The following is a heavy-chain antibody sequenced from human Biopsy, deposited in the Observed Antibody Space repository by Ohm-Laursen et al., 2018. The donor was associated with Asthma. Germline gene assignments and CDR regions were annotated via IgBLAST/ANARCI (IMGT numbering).Heavy chain of an antibody. D-gene: IGHD7-27*01. CDR1: GGSMSSSSYY. Sequence: SDTLSLTCTVSGGSMSSSSYYWGWIRQPPGKGLEWMGSISYTGSAYHNPSLKSRVTISVDTSKNHFSLKLRSVTAADTAVYYCARHWDWGSFFDYWGQGTPVTVSS. CDR3: ARHWDWGSFFDY. CDR2: ISYTGSA. J-gene: IGHJ4*02. V-gene: IGHV4-39*01.